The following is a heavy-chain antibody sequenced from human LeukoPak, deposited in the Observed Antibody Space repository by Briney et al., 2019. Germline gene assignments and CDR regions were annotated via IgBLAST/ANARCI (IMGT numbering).Heavy chain of an antibody. CDR2: IIPIFGTA. D-gene: IGHD2-21*01. J-gene: IGHJ6*02. CDR3: ARVVNAMRVVDYYYYGMDV. CDR1: GGTFSSYA. Sequence: GASVKVSCKASGGTFSSYAISWVRQAPGQGLEWMGGIIPIFGTANYAQKFQGRVTITADESTSTAYMELSSLRSEDTAVYYCARVVNAMRVVDYYYYGMDVWGQGTTVTVSS. V-gene: IGHV1-69*13.